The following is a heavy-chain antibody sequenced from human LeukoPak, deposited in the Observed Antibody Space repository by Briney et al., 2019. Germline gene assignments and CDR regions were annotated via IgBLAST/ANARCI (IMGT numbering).Heavy chain of an antibody. J-gene: IGHJ4*02. CDR1: GGSISSSSYY. V-gene: IGHV4-39*01. D-gene: IGHD2-21*02. Sequence: PSGTLSLACTVSGGSISSSSYYWGWLPPPPGQGLAWIGGIYYSGSTYYNTSLKSRVTISVDTSKNQFSLKLTSVTAADTAVYYCARHVRDCYSGLCYFDYWGQGTLVTVSS. CDR3: ARHVRDCYSGLCYFDY. CDR2: IYYSGST.